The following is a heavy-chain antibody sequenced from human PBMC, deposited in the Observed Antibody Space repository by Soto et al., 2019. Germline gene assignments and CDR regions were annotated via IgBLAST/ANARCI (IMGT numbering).Heavy chain of an antibody. J-gene: IGHJ5*02. D-gene: IGHD6-13*01. CDR2: VHYSGTT. CDR1: GGSIGSDGYY. Sequence: QVQLQESGRGLVEPSQTLSLTCTVSGGSIGSDGYYWSWIRHHPGKGLEWIGYVHYSGTTYYNPSLKSRRTLSVDTSKTQFSINLRTVTAADTAVYYCARGWTAGAGWANWCDLWGQGTLVTVSS. CDR3: ARGWTAGAGWANWCDL. V-gene: IGHV4-31*03.